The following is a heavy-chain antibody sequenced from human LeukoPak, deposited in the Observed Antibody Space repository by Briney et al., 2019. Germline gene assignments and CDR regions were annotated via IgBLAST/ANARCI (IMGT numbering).Heavy chain of an antibody. J-gene: IGHJ4*02. CDR2: ISGSGGST. CDR1: GFTFSSYG. CDR3: AKDLSSTVTTFFDY. Sequence: GGSLRLSCAASGFTFSSYGMSWVRQAPGKGLEWVSAISGSGGSTYYADSVKGRFTISRDNSKNTLYLQMNSLRAEDTAVYYCAKDLSSTVTTFFDYWGQGTLVTVSS. D-gene: IGHD4-11*01. V-gene: IGHV3-23*01.